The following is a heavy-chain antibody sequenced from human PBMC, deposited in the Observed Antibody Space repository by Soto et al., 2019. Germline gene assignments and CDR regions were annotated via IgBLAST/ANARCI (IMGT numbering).Heavy chain of an antibody. D-gene: IGHD4-17*01. CDR1: GGSFSGYY. CDR2: INHSGST. CDR3: ARAHYGDYGYGMDV. V-gene: IGHV4-34*01. Sequence: SETLSLTCAVYGGSFSGYYWTWIRQPPGAGLEWIGEINHSGSTNYNPSLKSRVTISVDRSKNQFSLKMSSVTAADTAVYYCARAHYGDYGYGMDVWGQGTTVTVSS. J-gene: IGHJ6*02.